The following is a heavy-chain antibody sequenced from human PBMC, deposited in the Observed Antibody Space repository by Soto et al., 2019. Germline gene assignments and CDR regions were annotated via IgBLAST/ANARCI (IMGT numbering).Heavy chain of an antibody. J-gene: IGHJ5*02. CDR1: GGSISSRNW. V-gene: IGHV4-4*02. Sequence: SETLSLTFAVSGGSISSRNWWSWVRQPPGKGLEWIGEIYHSGSTNYNPSLKSRVTISVDKSKNQFSLKLSSVTAEDTAVYYWARHPERIAEIGWFDPWGQGTLVTVSS. D-gene: IGHD6-13*01. CDR2: IYHSGST. CDR3: ARHPERIAEIGWFDP.